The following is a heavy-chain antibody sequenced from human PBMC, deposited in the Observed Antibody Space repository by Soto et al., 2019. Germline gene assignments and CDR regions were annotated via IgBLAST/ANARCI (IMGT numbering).Heavy chain of an antibody. Sequence: EVQLLESGGGLVQPGGSLRLSCAASGFTFSPYAMSWVRQAPGKGLEWVSGIRAGGDNTHYADSVKGRFTISRDNSKNTLYLQMNGLRAEDTAVYYCAKDHQGTIPECFDYWGQGTLVTVSS. V-gene: IGHV3-23*01. CDR1: GFTFSPYA. CDR3: AKDHQGTIPECFDY. CDR2: IRAGGDNT. J-gene: IGHJ4*02. D-gene: IGHD2-2*02.